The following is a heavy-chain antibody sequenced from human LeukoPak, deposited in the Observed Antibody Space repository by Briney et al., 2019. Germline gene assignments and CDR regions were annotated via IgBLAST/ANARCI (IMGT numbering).Heavy chain of an antibody. CDR1: GFTFTNYW. CDR2: LPPDELGI. CDR3: VGTIASRGSEY. V-gene: IGHV3-74*01. Sequence: GGSLRLSCAASGFTFTNYWMHWVRQAPGMGLVWVSRLPPDELGIIYADSVKGRFTVSRDNAKNTVYLQMNNLRVDDTAMCYCVGTIASRGSEYWGQGALVTVS. J-gene: IGHJ4*02. D-gene: IGHD6-6*01.